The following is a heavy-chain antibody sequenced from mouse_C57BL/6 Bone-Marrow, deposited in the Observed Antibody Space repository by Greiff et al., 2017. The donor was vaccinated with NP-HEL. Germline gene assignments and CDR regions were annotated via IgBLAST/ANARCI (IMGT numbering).Heavy chain of an antibody. Sequence: VQLQQSGPELVKPGASVKISCKASGYSFTDYNMNWVKQSNGKSLEWIGVINPNYGTTSYNQKFKGNATLTVDQSSSTAYMQLNSLTSEDSAVYYCASGRLRRLYAMDYWGQGTSVTVSS. CDR1: GYSFTDYN. D-gene: IGHD2-4*01. J-gene: IGHJ4*01. V-gene: IGHV1-39*01. CDR3: ASGRLRRLYAMDY. CDR2: INPNYGTT.